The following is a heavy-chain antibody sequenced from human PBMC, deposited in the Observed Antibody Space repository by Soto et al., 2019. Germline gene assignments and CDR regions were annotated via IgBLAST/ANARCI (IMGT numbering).Heavy chain of an antibody. CDR2: ISPIFGTA. D-gene: IGHD1-26*01. Sequence: SLKVSCKASGGTFSSYAISWVRQAPGQGLEWMGWISPIFGTANYAQKLQGRVTITADASTSTAYMELSSLRSDDTAVYYCARGVGASYYFDYWGQGTLVTVSS. CDR3: ARGVGASYYFDY. J-gene: IGHJ4*02. CDR1: GGTFSSYA. V-gene: IGHV1-69*13.